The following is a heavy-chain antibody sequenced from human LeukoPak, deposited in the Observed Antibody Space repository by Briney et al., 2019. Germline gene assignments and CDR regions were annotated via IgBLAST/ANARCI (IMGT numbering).Heavy chain of an antibody. CDR2: ISSSGSTI. V-gene: IGHV3-48*03. CDR1: GFTFSSYE. Sequence: GGSLRLSCAASGFTFSSYEMNWVRQAPGKGLEWVSYISSSGSTIYYADSVKGRFTISRDNAKNSLYLQMNSLRAEYTAVYYCASPGYSSGWFYFDYWGQGPLVTVSS. D-gene: IGHD6-19*01. J-gene: IGHJ4*02. CDR3: ASPGYSSGWFYFDY.